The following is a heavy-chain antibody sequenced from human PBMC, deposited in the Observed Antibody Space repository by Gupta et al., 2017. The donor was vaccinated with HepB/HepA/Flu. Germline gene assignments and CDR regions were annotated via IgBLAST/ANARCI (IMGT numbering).Heavy chain of an antibody. Sequence: QVQLVASGGGLVKPGGSLRLSCSASGFPFSDYYMSWIRPAPGKGLEWVSYISSSGSTIYYADSVKGRFTISRDNAKNSLYLQMNSLRAEDTAVYYCARVEVAAAGKVSDAFDIWGQGTMVTVSS. CDR3: ARVEVAAAGKVSDAFDI. V-gene: IGHV3-11*01. J-gene: IGHJ3*02. CDR1: GFPFSDYY. CDR2: ISSSGSTI. D-gene: IGHD6-13*01.